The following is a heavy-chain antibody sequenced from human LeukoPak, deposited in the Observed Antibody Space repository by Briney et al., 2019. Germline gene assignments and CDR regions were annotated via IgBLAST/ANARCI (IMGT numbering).Heavy chain of an antibody. Sequence: PGGSLRLSCAASGFTVSSNYMSWVRQAPGKGLEWVSVIYSGGSTYHEDSVKGRFIISRDKSKNTLYLQMNSLRAADTAVYYCHTYYYDSSGYRDAFDILGQGTMVTVSS. CDR3: HTYYYDSSGYRDAFDI. D-gene: IGHD3-22*01. CDR1: GFTVSSNY. V-gene: IGHV3-66*01. J-gene: IGHJ3*02. CDR2: IYSGGST.